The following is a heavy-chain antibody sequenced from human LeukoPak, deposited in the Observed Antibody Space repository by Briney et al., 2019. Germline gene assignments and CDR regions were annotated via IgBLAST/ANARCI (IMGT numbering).Heavy chain of an antibody. J-gene: IGHJ4*02. CDR1: GFIFYDYG. CDR2: LNWNGGST. V-gene: IGHV3-20*04. CDR3: TKSASSWPLYYFDC. Sequence: PGGSLRLSCAASGFIFYDYGMGWVRQAPGKGLEWVSGLNWNGGSTGSADSVKGRFIISRDNAKNCLYLQMNSLRAEDTALYYCTKSASSWPLYYFDCWGQGTLVTVSS. D-gene: IGHD6-13*01.